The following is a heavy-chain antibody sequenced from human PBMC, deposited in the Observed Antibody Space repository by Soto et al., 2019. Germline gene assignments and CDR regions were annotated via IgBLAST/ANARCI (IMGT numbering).Heavy chain of an antibody. D-gene: IGHD3-10*01. V-gene: IGHV3-11*01. CDR2: ISIGGTPI. Sequence: GGSLRLSCEASGFTFSDYYMSWIRQVPGKGLEWVSYISIGGTPIYYADSVKGRFTISRDNAQNSLYLHMTSLTAEDTALYYCVRGPEELVYYNGIDVWGQGTTVTVPS. CDR1: GFTFSDYY. J-gene: IGHJ6*02. CDR3: VRGPEELVYYNGIDV.